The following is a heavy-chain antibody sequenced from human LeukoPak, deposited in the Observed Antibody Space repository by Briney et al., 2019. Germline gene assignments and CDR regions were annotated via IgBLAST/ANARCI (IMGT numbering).Heavy chain of an antibody. Sequence: PSETLSLTCAVYGGSFSGYYWSWIRQPPGKGPEWIGEINHSGSTNYNPSLKSRVTISVDTSKNQFSLKLSSVTAADTAVYYCARGPTVVKSFDYWGQGTLVTVSS. D-gene: IGHD4-23*01. CDR3: ARGPTVVKSFDY. CDR2: INHSGST. V-gene: IGHV4-34*01. CDR1: GGSFSGYY. J-gene: IGHJ4*02.